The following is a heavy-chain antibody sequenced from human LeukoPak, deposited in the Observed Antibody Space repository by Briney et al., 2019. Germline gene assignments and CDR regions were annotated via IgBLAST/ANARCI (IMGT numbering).Heavy chain of an antibody. CDR2: IIHSGST. V-gene: IGHV4-34*12. CDR3: ARLQTAYYDSSGYWDYFDY. CDR1: GGSFSGYY. J-gene: IGHJ4*02. Sequence: SETLSLTCAVYGGSFSGYYWSWIRQPPGKGLEWIGEIIHSGSTNYNPSLKSRVTISIDTSKNQFSLQLSSVTAADTAVYYCARLQTAYYDSSGYWDYFDYWGQGTLVTVSS. D-gene: IGHD3-22*01.